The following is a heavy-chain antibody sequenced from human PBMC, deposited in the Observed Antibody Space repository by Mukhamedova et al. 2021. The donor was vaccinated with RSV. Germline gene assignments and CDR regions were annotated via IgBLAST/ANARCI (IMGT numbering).Heavy chain of an antibody. D-gene: IGHD2-8*01. V-gene: IGHV3-23*01. CDR3: AKDHGVAIGHYNGLGV. J-gene: IGHJ6*02. Sequence: TYYADSVKGRFTIFRDNSKNTVHLELNNLRGEDAAVYYCAKDHGVAIGHYNGLGVWGQGATVSVSS. CDR2: T.